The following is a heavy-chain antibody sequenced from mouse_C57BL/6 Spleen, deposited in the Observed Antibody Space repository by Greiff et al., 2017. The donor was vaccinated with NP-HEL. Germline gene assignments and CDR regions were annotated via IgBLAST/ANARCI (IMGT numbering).Heavy chain of an antibody. D-gene: IGHD4-1*01. CDR3: ARTGTRGYFDY. J-gene: IGHJ2*01. Sequence: VKVVESGAELVRPGASVKLSCKASGYTFTDYYINWVKQRPGQGLEWIARIYPGSGNTYYNEKFKDKATLTAEKSSSTAYMQLSSLTSEDSAVYFCARTGTRGYFDYWGQGTTLTVSS. CDR1: GYTFTDYY. CDR2: IYPGSGNT. V-gene: IGHV1-76*01.